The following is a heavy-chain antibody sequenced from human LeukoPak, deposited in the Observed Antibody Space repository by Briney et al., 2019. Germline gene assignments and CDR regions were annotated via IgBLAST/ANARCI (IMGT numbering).Heavy chain of an antibody. CDR3: ARERSCSSTSCYYRVGYYYYGMDV. CDR2: ISSSSSYI. CDR1: VFTFSSYS. Sequence: GGSLRLSCAASVFTFSSYSMTWVRQAPGKGLEWVSSISSSSSYIYYADSGKGRFTISRDNARNSLYLQMTSMRAEDTDVSYCARERSCSSTSCYYRVGYYYYGMDVWGQGTTVTVSS. D-gene: IGHD2-2*01. J-gene: IGHJ6*02. V-gene: IGHV3-21*01.